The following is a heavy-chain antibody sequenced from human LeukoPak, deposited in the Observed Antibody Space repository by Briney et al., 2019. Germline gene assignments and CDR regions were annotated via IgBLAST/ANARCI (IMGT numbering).Heavy chain of an antibody. Sequence: LSLTCTVSGVSITDYYWSWIRQPPGKGLEWVSAISGSGSTYYADSVKGRFTISRDNSKNTLYLQMNSLRAEDTAVYYCAKESSSGPYYFDYWGQGTLVTVSS. CDR3: AKESSSGPYYFDY. CDR2: ISGSGST. CDR1: GVSITDYY. V-gene: IGHV3-23*01. D-gene: IGHD6-19*01. J-gene: IGHJ4*02.